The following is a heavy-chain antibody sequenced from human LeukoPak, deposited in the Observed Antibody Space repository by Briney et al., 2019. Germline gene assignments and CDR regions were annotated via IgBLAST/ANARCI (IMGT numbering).Heavy chain of an antibody. D-gene: IGHD6-13*01. CDR1: GFTFSSYW. V-gene: IGHV3-7*01. CDR2: IKQDGSEK. J-gene: IGHJ6*03. CDR3: ARVTEESSWYGTYYYYMDV. Sequence: GGSLRLSCAASGFTFSSYWMSWVRQAPGKGLEWVANIKQDGSEKYYVDSVKGRFTISRDNAKNSLYLQMNSLRAEDTAVYYCARVTEESSWYGTYYYYMDVWGKGTTVTVSS.